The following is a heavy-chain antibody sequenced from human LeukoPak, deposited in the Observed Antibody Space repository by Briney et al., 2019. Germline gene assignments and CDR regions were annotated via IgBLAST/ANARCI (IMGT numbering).Heavy chain of an antibody. CDR2: IGYDGNNK. Sequence: GRSLRLSCAASGFTFRSYVMYWVRQAPGRGLEWVAVIGYDGNNKYYGDSVKGRFTITRDNSKNTVYVQMNSLRAEGTAVYYCARGGGSGYGYYYGLDVWGQGTTVTVSS. CDR3: ARGGGSGYGYYYGLDV. CDR1: GFTFRSYV. D-gene: IGHD5-12*01. V-gene: IGHV3-30*03. J-gene: IGHJ6*02.